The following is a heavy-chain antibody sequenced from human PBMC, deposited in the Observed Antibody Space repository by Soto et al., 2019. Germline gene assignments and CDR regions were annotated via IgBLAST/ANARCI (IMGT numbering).Heavy chain of an antibody. CDR2: IHHSGST. Sequence: LSLTCAVSGYSISSGSYWGWIRQPPGKGLEWIGSIHHSGSTYYNPSLKSRVTISVDTSKNQFSLKLSSMTAADTAVYYCARYAYCSGGSCSTKNNWFDPWGQGTLVTVSS. CDR1: GYSISSGSY. D-gene: IGHD2-15*01. CDR3: ARYAYCSGGSCSTKNNWFDP. V-gene: IGHV4-38-2*01. J-gene: IGHJ5*02.